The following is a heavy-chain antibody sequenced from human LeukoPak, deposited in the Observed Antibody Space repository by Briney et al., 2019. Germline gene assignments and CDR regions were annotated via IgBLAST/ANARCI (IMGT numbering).Heavy chain of an antibody. Sequence: SETLSLTCAVSGGSISSSNWWSWVRQPPGKGLEWIGEIYHSGSTNYNPSLKSRVTISVDTSKNQFSLKLSSVTAADTAVYYCARGRLYYDFWSGPRSAGYYYMDVWGKGTTVTVSS. D-gene: IGHD3-3*01. CDR2: IYHSGST. V-gene: IGHV4-4*02. J-gene: IGHJ6*03. CDR1: GGSISSSNW. CDR3: ARGRLYYDFWSGPRSAGYYYMDV.